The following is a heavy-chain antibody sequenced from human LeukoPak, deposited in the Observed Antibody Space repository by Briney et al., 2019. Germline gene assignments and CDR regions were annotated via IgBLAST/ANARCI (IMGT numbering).Heavy chain of an antibody. V-gene: IGHV3-30*02. D-gene: IGHD1-26*01. CDR1: GFRFSSYG. CDR2: IRYDGSNK. CDR3: AKDKRPARGYIGRHDAFDI. J-gene: IGHJ3*02. Sequence: GGSLRLSCAASGFRFSSYGMHWVRQAPGKGLEWVAFIRYDGSNKYYADSVKGRFTISRDNSKNTLYLQMNSLRAEDTAVYYCAKDKRPARGYIGRHDAFDIWGQGTMVTVSS.